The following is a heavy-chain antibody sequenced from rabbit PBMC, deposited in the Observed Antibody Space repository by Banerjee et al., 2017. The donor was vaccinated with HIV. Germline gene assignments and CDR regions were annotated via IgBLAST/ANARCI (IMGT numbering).Heavy chain of an antibody. V-gene: IGHV1S45*01. D-gene: IGHD6-1*01. Sequence: QEQLEESGGDLVKPGASLTLTCTASGFTISNIYNMCWVRQAPGKGLEWIGCISTGDGSTWYASWAKGRFTISKTSSTVDLKMTSLTVADTATYFCARDVAGDGYGYLQLWGQGTLVTVS. CDR2: ISTGDGST. CDR1: GFTISNIYN. CDR3: ARDVAGDGYGYLQL. J-gene: IGHJ3*01.